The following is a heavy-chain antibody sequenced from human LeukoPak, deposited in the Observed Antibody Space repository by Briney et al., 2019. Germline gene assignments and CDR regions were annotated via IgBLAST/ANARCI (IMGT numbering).Heavy chain of an antibody. CDR3: ARDGGSYYYYGMDV. J-gene: IGHJ6*02. V-gene: IGHV3-30*02. D-gene: IGHD3-16*01. CDR2: IRYDGSNK. Sequence: GGSLRLSCAASGFTFSSYGMHWVRQAPGKGLEWVAFIRYDGSNKYYADSVKGRFTISRDNSKNTLYLQMNSLRAEDTAVYYCARDGGSYYYYGMDVWGQGTTVTVSS. CDR1: GFTFSSYG.